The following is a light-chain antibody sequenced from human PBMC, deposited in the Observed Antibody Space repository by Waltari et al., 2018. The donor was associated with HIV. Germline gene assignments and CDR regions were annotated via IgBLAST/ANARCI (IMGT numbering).Light chain of an antibody. V-gene: IGLV1-40*01. CDR1: GSNTRAGYD. CDR2: GNI. J-gene: IGLJ3*02. Sequence: QPVLTQPPSVSGAPGLGVTVPCTGSGSNTRAGYDVPWYQQLPGTAPKLLIYGNINRPAGVPDRFPASKSGTSASLAITGLQPEDEADYYCQSYDSSLSAWVFGGGTKLTVL. CDR3: QSYDSSLSAWV.